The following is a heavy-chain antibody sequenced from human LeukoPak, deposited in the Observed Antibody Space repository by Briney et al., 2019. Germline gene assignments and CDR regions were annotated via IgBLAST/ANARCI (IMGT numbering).Heavy chain of an antibody. D-gene: IGHD1-26*01. CDR3: AREGGASDAFAFDI. V-gene: IGHV3-11*01. Sequence: GGSPRLSCAASGFTFSAYYMSWIRQAPGKGLEWVSYISSSGSTIYYADSVKGRFTISRDNAKNSLYLQMNSLRAEDTAVYYCAREGGASDAFAFDIWGQGTMVTVSS. J-gene: IGHJ3*02. CDR1: GFTFSAYY. CDR2: ISSSGSTI.